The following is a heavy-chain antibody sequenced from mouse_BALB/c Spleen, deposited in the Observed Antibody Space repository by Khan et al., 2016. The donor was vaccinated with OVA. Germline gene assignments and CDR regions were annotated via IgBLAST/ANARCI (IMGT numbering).Heavy chain of an antibody. CDR3: SREVGTMAY. Sequence: QVQLKQSGAELVRPGTSVKLSCKASGYTFTNYWINWVRQRPGQCLEWIGNIYPSDSYTNYNQNFKDKATLTVDKSSSTAYMQLSSPTSEDSAVYYCSREVGTMAYWGHGTLVTASA. CDR1: GYTFTNYW. CDR2: IYPSDSYT. J-gene: IGHJ3*01. V-gene: IGHV1-69*02. D-gene: IGHD1-1*02.